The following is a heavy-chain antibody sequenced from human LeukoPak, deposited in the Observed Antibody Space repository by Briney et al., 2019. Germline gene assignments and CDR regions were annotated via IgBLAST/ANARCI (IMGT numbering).Heavy chain of an antibody. J-gene: IGHJ3*02. CDR1: GGSISSYY. Sequence: SETLSLTCTASGGSISSYYWSWIRQPAGKGLEWIGRIYTSGSTNYNPSLKSRVTMSVDTSKNQFSLKLSSVTAADTAVYYCARTRGIGYYYDSSGYPLGAFDIWGQGTMVTVPS. CDR3: ARTRGIGYYYDSSGYPLGAFDI. V-gene: IGHV4-4*07. CDR2: IYTSGST. D-gene: IGHD3-22*01.